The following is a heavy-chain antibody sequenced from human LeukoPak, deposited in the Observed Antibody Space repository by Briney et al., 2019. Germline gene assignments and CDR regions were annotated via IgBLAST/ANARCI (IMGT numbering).Heavy chain of an antibody. Sequence: PGGSLRLSCVASGLAFSSYSMHWVRQAPGKGLEWVSSISSSSSYIYYADSVKGRFTISRDNAKNSLYLQMNSLRAEDTAVYYCAREGSSGYPGDYWGQGTLVTVSS. CDR2: ISSSSSYI. J-gene: IGHJ4*02. V-gene: IGHV3-21*01. CDR3: AREGSSGYPGDY. CDR1: GLAFSSYS. D-gene: IGHD3-22*01.